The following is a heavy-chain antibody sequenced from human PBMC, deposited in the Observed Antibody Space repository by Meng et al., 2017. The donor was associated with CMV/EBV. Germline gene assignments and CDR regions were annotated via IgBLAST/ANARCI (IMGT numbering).Heavy chain of an antibody. CDR1: GGTFSSYA. CDR2: IIPIFGTA. D-gene: IGHD1-26*01. J-gene: IGHJ4*02. Sequence: SVKVSCKASGGTFSSYAISWVRQAPGQGLEWMGGIIPIFGTANYAQKFQGRVTITTDESTSTAYMELSSLRSEYTAVYYCASGGSYLKYYFDYWGQGTLVTVSS. V-gene: IGHV1-69*05. CDR3: ASGGSYLKYYFDY.